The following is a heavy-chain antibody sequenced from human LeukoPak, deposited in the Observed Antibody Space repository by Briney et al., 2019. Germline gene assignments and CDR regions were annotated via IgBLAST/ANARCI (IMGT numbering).Heavy chain of an antibody. CDR3: VGSCSSSGSWFDP. CDR2: IWYDGSNK. J-gene: IGHJ5*02. D-gene: IGHD6-13*01. Sequence: AGSLTLCCAASRFTFSTYGMHWVRQAPGKGLEWVALIWYDGSNKKYAEFAEGRFTIATDTSKNTLYLQMNSLRVNDTAVYYCVGSCSSSGSWFDPWGQGTLVTVSS. CDR1: RFTFSTYG. V-gene: IGHV3-33*01.